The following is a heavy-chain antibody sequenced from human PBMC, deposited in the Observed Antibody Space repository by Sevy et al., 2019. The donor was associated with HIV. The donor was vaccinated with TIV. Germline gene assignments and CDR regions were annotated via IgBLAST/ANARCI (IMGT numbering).Heavy chain of an antibody. CDR1: GFTFSNYW. Sequence: GGSLRLSCATSGFTFSNYWKHWVRLLPGKGLEWVSRITRDGSSTSYADSVKGRFTISRDNAKNTLHLQMISLRAEDSALYYCVRDNLGYTYGYASVWGQGSLVTVSS. D-gene: IGHD5-18*01. CDR3: VRDNLGYTYGYASV. CDR2: ITRDGSST. V-gene: IGHV3-74*01. J-gene: IGHJ4*02.